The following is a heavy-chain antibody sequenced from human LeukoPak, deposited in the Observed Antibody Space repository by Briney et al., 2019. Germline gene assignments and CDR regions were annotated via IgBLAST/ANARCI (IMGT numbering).Heavy chain of an antibody. CDR3: ASWVGYLDY. J-gene: IGHJ4*02. V-gene: IGHV3-11*01. Sequence: LSLTCTVSGGSISSYYWSWIRQAPGKGLEWVSYISSSGSTIYYADSVKGRFTISRDNAKNSLYLQMNSLRAEDTAVYYCASWVGYLDYWGQGTLVTVSS. CDR2: ISSSGSTI. CDR1: GGSISSYY. D-gene: IGHD3-10*01.